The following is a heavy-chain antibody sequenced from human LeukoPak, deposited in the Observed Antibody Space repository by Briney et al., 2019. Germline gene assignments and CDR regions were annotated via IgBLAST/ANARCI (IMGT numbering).Heavy chain of an antibody. CDR3: ARSRSRRNFDY. Sequence: SETLSLTCTVSGGSISSYYWSWIRQPPGKGLEWIGYIYYSGSTNYNPSLKSRVTISVDTSKNQFSLKLSSVTAADTAVYYCARSRSRRNFDYWGQGTLVTVSS. V-gene: IGHV4-59*01. CDR1: GGSISSYY. D-gene: IGHD1-14*01. J-gene: IGHJ4*02. CDR2: IYYSGST.